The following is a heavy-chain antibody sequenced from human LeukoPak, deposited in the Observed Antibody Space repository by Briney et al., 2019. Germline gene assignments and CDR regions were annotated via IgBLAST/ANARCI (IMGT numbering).Heavy chain of an antibody. CDR3: ARATNYYDFWSGYYRGLIYYYMVV. V-gene: IGHV1-18*01. Sequence: GASVKASCKASGYTFTSYGISWVRQAPGQGLEWMGWISAYNGNTNYAQKLQGRVTMTTDTSTSTAYMELRSLRSDDTAVYYCARATNYYDFWSGYYRGLIYYYMVVWGKGTTVTVSS. D-gene: IGHD3-3*01. CDR1: GYTFTSYG. CDR2: ISAYNGNT. J-gene: IGHJ6*03.